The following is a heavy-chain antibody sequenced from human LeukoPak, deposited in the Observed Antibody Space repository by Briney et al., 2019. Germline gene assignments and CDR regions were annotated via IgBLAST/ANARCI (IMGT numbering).Heavy chain of an antibody. J-gene: IGHJ4*02. CDR1: GYTFTSYY. Sequence: ASVKVSCKASGYTFTSYYIHWVRQAPGQGLEWLGIINPGGGSTSYAQKFQVRVTMTSDTSTSTVYMELSSLRSEDTAIYYCAREGPSTYPFDFWGQGTLVTVSS. CDR2: INPGGGST. V-gene: IGHV1-46*01. CDR3: AREGPSTYPFDF.